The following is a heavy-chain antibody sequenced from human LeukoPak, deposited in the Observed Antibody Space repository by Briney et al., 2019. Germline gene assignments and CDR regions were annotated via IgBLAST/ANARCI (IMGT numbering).Heavy chain of an antibody. D-gene: IGHD3-10*01. CDR2: IKQDGSEK. Sequence: GGSLRLSCAASGFTFSNYWMTWVRQAPGKGLEWVANIKQDGSEKYYVDSVKGRFTISRDNAKNSLYLQMSSLRAEDTAVYYCARDGGHYYGSGTYYNAYYYYNGTDVWGQGTTVTVSS. CDR3: ARDGGHYYGSGTYYNAYYYYNGTDV. CDR1: GFTFSNYW. V-gene: IGHV3-7*01. J-gene: IGHJ6*02.